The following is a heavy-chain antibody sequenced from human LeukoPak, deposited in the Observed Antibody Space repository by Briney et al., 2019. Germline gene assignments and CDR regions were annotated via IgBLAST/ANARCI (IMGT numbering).Heavy chain of an antibody. D-gene: IGHD4-17*01. V-gene: IGHV4-59*08. CDR3: ARFKSDYGDPYYFDY. Sequence: KPSETLSLTCTVSGGSISSYYWSWIRQPPGKGLEWIGYIYYSGSTNYNPSLKSRVTISVDTSKNQFSLKLSSVTAADTAMYYCARFKSDYGDPYYFDYWGQGTLVTVSS. CDR1: GGSISSYY. J-gene: IGHJ4*02. CDR2: IYYSGST.